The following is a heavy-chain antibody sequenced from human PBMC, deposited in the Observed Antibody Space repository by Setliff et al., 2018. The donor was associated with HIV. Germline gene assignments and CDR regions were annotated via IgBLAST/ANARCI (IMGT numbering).Heavy chain of an antibody. CDR1: GFTFSNYG. J-gene: IGHJ1*01. D-gene: IGHD4-17*01. Sequence: GGSLRLSCAASGFTFSNYGMHWVRQAPGKGLEWVAFIRYDGNNKYSADSMKGRFTISRDNSQNTLYLQMNSLRPEDTAVYYCAKDYGDYEAEYFQHWGQGTLVTVSS. CDR2: IRYDGNNK. V-gene: IGHV3-30*02. CDR3: AKDYGDYEAEYFQH.